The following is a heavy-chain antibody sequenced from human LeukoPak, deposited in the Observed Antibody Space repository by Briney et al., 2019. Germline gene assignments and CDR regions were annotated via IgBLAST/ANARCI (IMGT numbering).Heavy chain of an antibody. CDR2: INHSGST. CDR3: ASPRGGYSGYAPFDY. V-gene: IGHV4-34*01. CDR1: GGSFSDYY. Sequence: SETLSLTCAVYGGSFSDYYWSWIRQPPGKGLEWIGEINHSGSTNYNPSLKSRVTISVDTSKNQFSLKLSSVTAADTAVYYCASPRGGYSGYAPFDYWGQGTLVTVSS. J-gene: IGHJ4*02. D-gene: IGHD5-12*01.